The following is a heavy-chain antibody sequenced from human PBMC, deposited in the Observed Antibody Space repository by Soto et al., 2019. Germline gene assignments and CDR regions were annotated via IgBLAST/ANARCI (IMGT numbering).Heavy chain of an antibody. CDR1: GGTFSSYA. CDR3: ARDRRDYYDFWSGYRAMDV. CDR2: IIPIFGTA. J-gene: IGHJ6*02. D-gene: IGHD3-3*01. V-gene: IGHV1-69*13. Sequence: SVKVSCKASGGTFSSYAISWVRQAPGQGLEWMGGIIPIFGTANYAQKFQGRVTITADESTSTAYMELSSLRSEDTAVYYCARDRRDYYDFWSGYRAMDVWGQGTTVTVSS.